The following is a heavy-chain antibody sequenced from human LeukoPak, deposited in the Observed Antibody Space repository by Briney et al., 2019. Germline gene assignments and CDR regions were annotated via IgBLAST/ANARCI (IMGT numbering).Heavy chain of an antibody. V-gene: IGHV3-23*01. Sequence: GGSLRLSCVGSGFTFSIYAMGWVRQPPGRGLEWVAYVGDNGGGARYADSVRGRFTISRDNSKNTVYLQMNSLRAEDTAVYYCARGHYGSGIHQGAFDIWGQGTIVTVSS. D-gene: IGHD3-10*01. CDR2: VGDNGGGA. CDR1: GFTFSIYA. CDR3: ARGHYGSGIHQGAFDI. J-gene: IGHJ3*02.